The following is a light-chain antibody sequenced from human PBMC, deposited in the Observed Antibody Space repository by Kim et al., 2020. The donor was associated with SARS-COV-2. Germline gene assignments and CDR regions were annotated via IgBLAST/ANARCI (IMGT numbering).Light chain of an antibody. Sequence: EIVLTQSPGTLSLSPGERATLSCRASQSVSSSYLAWYQQKPGQAPRLLIYAASSRATGIPDRFSGSGSGTDFTLTISRLEPEDFAVYYCQQYGSSFLISFGQGTRLEIK. J-gene: IGKJ5*01. V-gene: IGKV3-20*01. CDR2: AAS. CDR3: QQYGSSFLIS. CDR1: QSVSSSY.